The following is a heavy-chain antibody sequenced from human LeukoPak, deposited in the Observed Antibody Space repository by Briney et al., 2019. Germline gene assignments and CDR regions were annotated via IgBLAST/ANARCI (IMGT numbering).Heavy chain of an antibody. D-gene: IGHD3-10*01. Sequence: SQTLSLTCAISGDSVSSNSAAWNWIRQSPSRGLEWLGRTYYRSKWYNDYAVSVKSRITIKPDTSKNQFSLQLNSVTPEDTAVYYCARGITMVRGGNQYNWFDPWGQGTLVTVSS. CDR2: TYYRSKWYN. CDR1: GDSVSSNSAA. V-gene: IGHV6-1*01. CDR3: ARGITMVRGGNQYNWFDP. J-gene: IGHJ5*02.